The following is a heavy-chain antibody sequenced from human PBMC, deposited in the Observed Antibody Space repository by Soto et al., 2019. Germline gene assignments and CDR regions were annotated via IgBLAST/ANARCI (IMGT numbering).Heavy chain of an antibody. CDR2: ISSSSSYT. D-gene: IGHD3-10*01. J-gene: IGHJ4*02. V-gene: IGHV3-11*06. CDR1: GFTFSDYY. CDR3: ARDRPYYGSGSYYTSYFEY. Sequence: GGSLRLSCAASGFTFSDYYMSWIRQAPGKGLEWVSYISSSSSYTNYADSVKGRFTISRDNANNSLYLQMNSLRAEDTAVYYCARDRPYYGSGSYYTSYFEYWAQGT.